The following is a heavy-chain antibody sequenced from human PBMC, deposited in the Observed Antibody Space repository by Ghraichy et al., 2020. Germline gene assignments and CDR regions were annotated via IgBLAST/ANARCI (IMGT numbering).Heavy chain of an antibody. CDR2: ISGSGGST. Sequence: GGSLRLSCAASGFTFSSYAMSWVRQAPGKGLEWVSAISGSGGSTYYADSVKGRFTISRDNSKNTLYLQMNSLRAEDTAVYYCAKDQVYGDYYRSLDPWGQGTLVTVSS. CDR1: GFTFSSYA. V-gene: IGHV3-23*01. D-gene: IGHD4-17*01. J-gene: IGHJ5*02. CDR3: AKDQVYGDYYRSLDP.